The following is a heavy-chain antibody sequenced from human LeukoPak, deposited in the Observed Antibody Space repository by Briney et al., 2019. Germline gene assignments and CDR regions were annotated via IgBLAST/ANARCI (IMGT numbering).Heavy chain of an antibody. Sequence: VKPGGSLRLACAVSGFTFGSYSMNWVRQAPGKGLEWVSFFSTSGSYIYYADSVKGRFTISRDNAKNSLYLQMNSLRAEDTAVYYCASQTPRRLPIAVADYFDYWGQGTLVTVSS. CDR1: GFTFGSYS. CDR2: FSTSGSYI. D-gene: IGHD6-19*01. J-gene: IGHJ4*02. CDR3: ASQTPRRLPIAVADYFDY. V-gene: IGHV3-21*01.